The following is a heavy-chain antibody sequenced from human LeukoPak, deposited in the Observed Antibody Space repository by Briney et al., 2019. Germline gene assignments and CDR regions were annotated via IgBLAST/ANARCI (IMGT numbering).Heavy chain of an antibody. J-gene: IGHJ4*02. V-gene: IGHV4-61*02. CDR1: GGSISSGSYY. CDR2: IYTSGST. Sequence: SETLSLTCTVSGGSISSGSYYWSWIRQPAGKGLERIGRIYTSGSTNYNPSLKSRVTISVDTSKNQFSLKLSSVTAADTAVYYCARANYYGSGTKYFDYWGQGTLVTVSS. CDR3: ARANYYGSGTKYFDY. D-gene: IGHD3-10*01.